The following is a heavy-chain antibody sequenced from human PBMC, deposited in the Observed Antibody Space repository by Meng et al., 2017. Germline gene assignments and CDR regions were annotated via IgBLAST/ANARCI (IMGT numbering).Heavy chain of an antibody. CDR2: INHSGST. Sequence: VVVEQGGSVMLSPSEPLPSPCAGECGSFIGDYWSWIRQPPGKGLEWIGEINHSGSTNYNPSLKSRVTISVDTSKNQFSLKLSSVTAADTAVYYCARGRTRRGYYDSSGYLRYFDLWGRGTLVTVSS. CDR3: ARGRTRRGYYDSSGYLRYFDL. D-gene: IGHD3-22*01. J-gene: IGHJ2*01. V-gene: IGHV4-34*01. CDR1: CGSFIGDY.